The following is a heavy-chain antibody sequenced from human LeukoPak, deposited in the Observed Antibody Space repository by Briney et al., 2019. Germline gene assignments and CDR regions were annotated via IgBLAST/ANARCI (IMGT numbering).Heavy chain of an antibody. D-gene: IGHD1-26*01. Sequence: ARSLRLYCAASGFTFDDYAMHWVRQAPGQGLEWVSGISWNSGSIGYADSGKGRFTISRDNAKNSLYLQMNSLRAEDTALYYCAKDASGSYSGFDYWGQGTLVTVSS. V-gene: IGHV3-9*01. CDR2: ISWNSGSI. CDR1: GFTFDDYA. J-gene: IGHJ4*02. CDR3: AKDASGSYSGFDY.